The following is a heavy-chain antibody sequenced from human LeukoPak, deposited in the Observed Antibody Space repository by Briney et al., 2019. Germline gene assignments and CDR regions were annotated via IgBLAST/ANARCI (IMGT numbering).Heavy chain of an antibody. CDR1: GYSFTSYW. CDR3: ASPVSIAARPGAFDI. CDR2: IDPGDSDT. J-gene: IGHJ3*02. V-gene: IGHV5-51*01. D-gene: IGHD6-6*01. Sequence: GESLKISCKGSGYSFTSYWIGWVRQMPGKGLEWMGNIDPGDSDTRHSPSFQGQVTISADKSISTAYLQWSSLKASDTAMYYCASPVSIAARPGAFDIWGQGTMVTVSS.